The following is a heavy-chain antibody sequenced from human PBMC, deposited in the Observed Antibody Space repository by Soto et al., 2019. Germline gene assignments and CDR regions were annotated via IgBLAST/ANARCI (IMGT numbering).Heavy chain of an antibody. D-gene: IGHD4-17*01. CDR1: GCTFSSYE. J-gene: IGHJ4*02. Sequence: EVQLVESGGGLVQPGGSLRLSCAASGCTFSSYEMNWVRQAPGKGLEWVSYISSSGSTIYYADSVKGRFTISRDNAKTSLDLQLNSLRAEDTAVYYCARDPDYGDSGVDYWGQGTLVTVSS. CDR3: ARDPDYGDSGVDY. CDR2: ISSSGSTI. V-gene: IGHV3-48*03.